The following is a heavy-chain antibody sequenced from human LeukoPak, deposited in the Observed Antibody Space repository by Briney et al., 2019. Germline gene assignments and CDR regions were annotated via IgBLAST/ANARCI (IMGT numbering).Heavy chain of an antibody. J-gene: IGHJ3*02. V-gene: IGHV4-39*07. Sequence: SETLSLTCTVSGGSISSSSYYWGWIRQPPGKGLEWIGSIYYSGSTYYNPSLKSRVTISVDTSKNQFSLKLSSVTAADTAVYYCARDGGVGATRKAFDIWGQATMVTVSS. CDR1: GGSISSSSYY. CDR2: IYYSGST. D-gene: IGHD1-26*01. CDR3: ARDGGVGATRKAFDI.